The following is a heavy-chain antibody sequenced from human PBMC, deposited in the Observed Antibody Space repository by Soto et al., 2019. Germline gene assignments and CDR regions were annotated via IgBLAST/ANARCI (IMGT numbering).Heavy chain of an antibody. Sequence: KVSCKASGYTFTGYYMHWVRQAPGQELARMGWINPNSGGTNYAQKFQGRVTMTRDTSISTAYMERSSLRSEDTAVYYCASQGPTNGSGAPSFYYYGMDVWGQGTTVTVSS. CDR1: GYTFTGYY. CDR2: INPNSGGT. V-gene: IGHV1-2*02. CDR3: ASQGPTNGSGAPSFYYYGMDV. J-gene: IGHJ6*02. D-gene: IGHD3-10*01.